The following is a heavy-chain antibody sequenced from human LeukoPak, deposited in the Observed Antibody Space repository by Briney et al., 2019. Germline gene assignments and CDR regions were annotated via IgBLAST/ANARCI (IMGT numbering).Heavy chain of an antibody. J-gene: IGHJ4*02. V-gene: IGHV4-61*08. CDR1: GGSVSSSGYY. Sequence: SETLSLTCTVSGGSVSSSGYYWSWIRQPPGKGLEWIGYISYSGSTNYNPSLKSRVTMTVDTSKNQFSLKLSSVTAADTALYYCANYTRNAGTYCIDYWGQGTLVTVSS. CDR3: ANYTRNAGTYCIDY. D-gene: IGHD3-10*01. CDR2: ISYSGST.